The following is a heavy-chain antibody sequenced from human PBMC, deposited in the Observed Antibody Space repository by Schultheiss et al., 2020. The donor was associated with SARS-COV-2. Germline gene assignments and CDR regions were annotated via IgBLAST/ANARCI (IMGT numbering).Heavy chain of an antibody. CDR2: ISSSGSTI. V-gene: IGHV3-11*01. Sequence: GGSLRLSCAASGFTFSDYYMSWIRQAPGKGLEWVSYISSSGSTIYYADSVKGRFTISRDNSKNTLYLQMNSLRAEDTAVYYCASPFLARDAFDIWGQGTMVTVSS. CDR1: GFTFSDYY. J-gene: IGHJ3*02. D-gene: IGHD2-21*01. CDR3: ASPFLARDAFDI.